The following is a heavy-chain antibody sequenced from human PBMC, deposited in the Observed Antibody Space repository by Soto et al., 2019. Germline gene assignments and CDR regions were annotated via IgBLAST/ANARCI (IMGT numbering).Heavy chain of an antibody. CDR3: ARGADILIGYAGTITTQQYYFDY. J-gene: IGHJ4*02. CDR1: GGTFSSYA. D-gene: IGHD3-9*01. CDR2: IIPIFGTA. Sequence: SVKVSCKASGGTFSSYAISWVRRAPGQGLEWMGGIIPIFGTANYAQKFQGRVTITADESTSTAYMELSSLRSEDTAVYYCARGADILIGYAGTITTQQYYFDYGGQGTLVTVSS. V-gene: IGHV1-69*13.